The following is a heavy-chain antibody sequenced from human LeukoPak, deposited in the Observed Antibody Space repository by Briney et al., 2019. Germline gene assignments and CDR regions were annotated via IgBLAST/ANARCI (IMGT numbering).Heavy chain of an antibody. CDR3: ARVGSSSRRNYYYYYMDV. J-gene: IGHJ6*03. CDR2: IYYSGST. Sequence: SETLSLTCTVSGGSISSSSYYWGWLRQPPGKGLEWIGSIYYSGSTYYNPSLKSRVTISVDTSKNQFSLKLSSVTAADTAVYYCARVGSSSRRNYYYYYMDVWGKGTTVTVSS. D-gene: IGHD6-13*01. CDR1: GGSISSSSYY. V-gene: IGHV4-39*07.